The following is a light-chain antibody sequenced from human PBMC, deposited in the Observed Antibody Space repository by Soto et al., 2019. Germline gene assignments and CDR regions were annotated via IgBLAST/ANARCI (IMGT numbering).Light chain of an antibody. V-gene: IGKV3-15*01. CDR1: QSVSSS. Sequence: EIVMTQSPATLSVSPGERATLSCRASQSVSSSLAWYQKKPGQAPRLLIYGASTRATGIPARFSGSGSGTVSPLTISGLQSEVFAVYYCQQNGNGWTFGQGTRVKIK. CDR3: QQNGNGWT. J-gene: IGKJ1*01. CDR2: GAS.